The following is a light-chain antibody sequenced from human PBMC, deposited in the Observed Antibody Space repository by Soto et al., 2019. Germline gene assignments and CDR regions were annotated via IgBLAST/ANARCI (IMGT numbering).Light chain of an antibody. V-gene: IGKV2-28*01. J-gene: IGKJ1*01. CDR3: MQALQTPRT. Sequence: DIVMTQSPLSLPVTPGEPASISCRSNQSLLHRNGYNYLDWYLQKPGQSPQLLIYLGSNRASGVPDRFSGGGSGTDFTLKMTRVGAEDVGVYYCMQALQTPRTFGQGTKVEIK. CDR2: LGS. CDR1: QSLLHRNGYNY.